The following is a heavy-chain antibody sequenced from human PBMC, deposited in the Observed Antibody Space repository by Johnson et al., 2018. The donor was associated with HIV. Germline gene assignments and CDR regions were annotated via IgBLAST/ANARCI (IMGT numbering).Heavy chain of an antibody. CDR2: ISNSGSST. J-gene: IGHJ3*01. CDR3: ARDRGYWDAFDV. CDR1: GFTFSSYD. V-gene: IGHV3-23*04. Sequence: VQLVESGGGLVQPGGSLRLSCAASGFTFSSYDMSWVRQAPGKGLEWVSGISNSGSSTYYADSVKGRFTISRDNAKNSLYLQMNSLRAEDTAVYYCARDRGYWDAFDVWGQGTMVTVSS. D-gene: IGHD3-22*01.